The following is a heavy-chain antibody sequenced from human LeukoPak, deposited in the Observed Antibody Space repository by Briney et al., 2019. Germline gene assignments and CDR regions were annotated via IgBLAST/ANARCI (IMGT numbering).Heavy chain of an antibody. CDR3: ARDNSVGDYAWWFDP. CDR2: INPSGSST. V-gene: IGHV1-46*01. Sequence: ASVKVSCKASGYAFTRHYMHWVRQAPGQGLEWMGLINPSGSSTIYAQKFQGRVTMARDMSTSTDYMELSSLRSEDTAVYYCARDNSVGDYAWWFDPWGQGTLVTVSS. D-gene: IGHD1-26*01. J-gene: IGHJ5*02. CDR1: GYAFTRHY.